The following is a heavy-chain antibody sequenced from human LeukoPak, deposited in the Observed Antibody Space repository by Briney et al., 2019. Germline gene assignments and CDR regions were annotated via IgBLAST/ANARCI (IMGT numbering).Heavy chain of an antibody. CDR2: ISSSSSYI. V-gene: IGHV3-21*01. Sequence: PGGSLTLSCAASGFTFSSYSMNWVRQAPGKGLEWVSSISSSSSYIYYADSVKGRFTICRDNAKNSLHLQMNSLRAEDTAVYYCARGPRRGDPGETLLRRGDCFDYWGQGTLVTVSS. J-gene: IGHJ4*02. CDR3: ARGPRRGDPGETLLRRGDCFDY. D-gene: IGHD3-22*01. CDR1: GFTFSSYS.